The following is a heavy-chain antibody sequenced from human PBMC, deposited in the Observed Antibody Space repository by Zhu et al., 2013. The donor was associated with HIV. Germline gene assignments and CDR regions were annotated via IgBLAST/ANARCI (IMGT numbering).Heavy chain of an antibody. J-gene: IGHJ6*02. D-gene: IGHD2-15*01. CDR2: IIPMFGTT. Sequence: QVHLVQSGAEVKKPGSSVKVSCKASGGTFSTYGITWVRQAPGQGPEWMGGIIPMFGTTSSAQKFQGRVTITADKSTSTAYMELSSLRYDDTALYYRALSLCSGGTCYFPGKNGLDVWGQGTTVTVSS. CDR3: ALSLCSGGTCYFPGKNGLDV. V-gene: IGHV1-69*06. CDR1: GGTFSTYG.